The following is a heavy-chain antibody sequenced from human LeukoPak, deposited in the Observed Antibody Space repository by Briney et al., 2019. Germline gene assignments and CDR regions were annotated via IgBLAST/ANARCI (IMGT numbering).Heavy chain of an antibody. CDR2: INPNSGGT. CDR3: ARDHVTAYGMDV. D-gene: IGHD3-16*01. CDR1: GYTFTGYY. V-gene: IGHV1-2*02. J-gene: IGHJ6*02. Sequence: ASVKVSCKASGYTFTGYYMHWVRQAPGQGLEWMGWINPNSGGTNYAQKFQGRVTMTRDTSTSTAYMELSRLRSDDTAVYYCARDHVTAYGMDVWGQGTTVTVSS.